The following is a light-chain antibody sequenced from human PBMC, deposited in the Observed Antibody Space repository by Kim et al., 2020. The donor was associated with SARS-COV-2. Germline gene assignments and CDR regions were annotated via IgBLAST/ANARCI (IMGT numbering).Light chain of an antibody. J-gene: IGKJ2*01. V-gene: IGKV1-39*01. CDR3: QQSYSTPYT. CDR1: QSISSY. Sequence: SASVGDRVTITCRASQSISSYLNWYQQKPGKAPKLLIYAASSLQSGVTSRFSGSGSGTDFTHTISSLQPEDFATYYCQQSYSTPYTFGQGTKLEI. CDR2: AAS.